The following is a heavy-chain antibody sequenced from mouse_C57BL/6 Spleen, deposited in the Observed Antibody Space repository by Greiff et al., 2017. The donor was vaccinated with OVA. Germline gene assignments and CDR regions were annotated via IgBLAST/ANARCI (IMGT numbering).Heavy chain of an antibody. Sequence: QVHVKQSGAELVKPGASVKLSCKASGYTFTEYTIHWVKQRSGQGLEWIGWFYPGSGSIKYNEKFKDKATLTADKSSSTVYMELSRLTSEDSAVYFCARHEDGNHWFAYWGQGTLVTVSA. D-gene: IGHD2-1*01. CDR2: FYPGSGSI. J-gene: IGHJ3*01. CDR3: ARHEDGNHWFAY. CDR1: GYTFTEYT. V-gene: IGHV1-62-2*01.